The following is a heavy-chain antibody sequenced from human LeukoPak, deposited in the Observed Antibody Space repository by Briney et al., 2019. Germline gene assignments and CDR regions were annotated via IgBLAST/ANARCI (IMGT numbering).Heavy chain of an antibody. CDR2: IYTSGST. CDR1: GGSISSYY. Sequence: SETLSLTCTVSGGSISSYYWSWIRQPAGKGLEWIGRIYTSGSTNYNPSLKSRVTMSVDTSKNQFSLKLSSVTAADTAVYYCAREDPSSTSYPSVLPDYWGQGTLVTVSS. J-gene: IGHJ4*02. CDR3: AREDPSSTSYPSVLPDY. D-gene: IGHD2-2*01. V-gene: IGHV4-4*07.